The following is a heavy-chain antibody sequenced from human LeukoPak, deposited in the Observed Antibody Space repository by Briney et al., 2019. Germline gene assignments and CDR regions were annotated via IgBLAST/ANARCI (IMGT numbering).Heavy chain of an antibody. V-gene: IGHV3-21*01. D-gene: IGHD5-18*01. CDR2: ISGTSGYI. CDR3: ARGRANGYAIGDAFDI. J-gene: IGHJ3*02. CDR1: GFTFSSYS. Sequence: GGSLRLSCAASGFTFSSYSMNWVRQAPGKGLEWVSSISGTSGYIFHADSVKGRLTISGDNARTSLYLQMNSLRAEDSAIYYCARGRANGYAIGDAFDIWGQGTVVTVSS.